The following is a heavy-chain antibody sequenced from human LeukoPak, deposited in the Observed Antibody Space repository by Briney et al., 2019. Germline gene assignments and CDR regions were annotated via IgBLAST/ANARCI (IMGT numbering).Heavy chain of an antibody. CDR3: ASEYSGTLYYY. Sequence: ASVKVSCKASGFTFTDYFMHWVRQAPGQGLEWMGWINPHSGGTNYAQQFQGRVTMTRDTSISTAYMELSRLRSDDTAVYYCASEYSGTLYYYWGQGTLVTVSS. CDR2: INPHSGGT. D-gene: IGHD1-26*01. J-gene: IGHJ4*02. CDR1: GFTFTDYF. V-gene: IGHV1-2*02.